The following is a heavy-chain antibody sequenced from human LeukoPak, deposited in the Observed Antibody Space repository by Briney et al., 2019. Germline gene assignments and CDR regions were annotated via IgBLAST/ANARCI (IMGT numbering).Heavy chain of an antibody. CDR2: ISSSNIYI. CDR3: AKEGTAMASSYFDY. J-gene: IGHJ4*02. D-gene: IGHD5-18*01. V-gene: IGHV3-21*06. CDR1: GFTFSSYS. Sequence: GGSLRLSCAASGFTFSSYSMKWVRQAPGKGLEWVSFISSSNIYIYYADSVKGRFTISRGNAKNSLYLQMDSLRAEDTAVYYCAKEGTAMASSYFDYWGQGTLITVSS.